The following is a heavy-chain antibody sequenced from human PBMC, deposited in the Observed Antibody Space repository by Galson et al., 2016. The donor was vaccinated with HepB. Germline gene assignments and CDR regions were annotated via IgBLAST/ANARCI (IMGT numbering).Heavy chain of an antibody. J-gene: IGHJ6*02. V-gene: IGHV3-30*18. Sequence: SLRLSCAVSGVTLNLYGMHWVRQAPGKGLEWVALISYDGIKTYYADSVKGRFTISRDNSKNTVFLQMNSLRAEDTAVYYCAKDKTPYYYFALDVWGQGTTVTVSS. D-gene: IGHD3/OR15-3a*01. CDR1: GVTLNLYG. CDR2: ISYDGIKT. CDR3: AKDKTPYYYFALDV.